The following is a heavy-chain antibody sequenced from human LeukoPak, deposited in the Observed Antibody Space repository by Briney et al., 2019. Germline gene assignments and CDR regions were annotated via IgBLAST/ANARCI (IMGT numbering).Heavy chain of an antibody. J-gene: IGHJ6*03. CDR1: GDSITSSY. CDR3: ARSPTTNYYMDV. Sequence: SETLSLTCTVSGDSITSSYWSWIRQPPGKGLEWIGYIYYSGSTNYNPSLKSRVTISVDTSKNQFSLKLSSVTAADTAVYYCARSPTTNYYMDVWGKGTTVTVSS. D-gene: IGHD4-11*01. V-gene: IGHV4-59*01. CDR2: IYYSGST.